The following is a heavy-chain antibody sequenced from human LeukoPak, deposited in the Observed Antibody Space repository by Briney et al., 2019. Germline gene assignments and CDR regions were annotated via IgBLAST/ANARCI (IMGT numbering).Heavy chain of an antibody. D-gene: IGHD4-17*01. CDR1: GGSFSGYY. Sequence: PSETLSLTCAVYGGSFSGYYWSWIRQPPGKGLEWIGEINHSGSTNYNPSLKSRVTISVDTSKNQFSLKLSSVTAADTAVYYCARWSKKRASAVTTTRGNWFDPWGQGTLVTVSS. CDR2: INHSGST. CDR3: ARWSKKRASAVTTTRGNWFDP. J-gene: IGHJ5*02. V-gene: IGHV4-34*01.